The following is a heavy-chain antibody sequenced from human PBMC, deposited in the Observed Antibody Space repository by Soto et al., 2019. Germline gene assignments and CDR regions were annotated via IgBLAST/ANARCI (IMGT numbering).Heavy chain of an antibody. Sequence: EVQLLESGGGLVQPGGSLRLSCAASGFTFSSYAMSWVRQAPGKGLEWVSAISGSGGSTYYADSVKGRFTISRDNSKNTLYLQMNSLRAEDTAVYYCAKFPIIPITGPNAFDIWGQGTMVTVSS. CDR3: AKFPIIPITGPNAFDI. CDR1: GFTFSSYA. J-gene: IGHJ3*02. V-gene: IGHV3-23*01. D-gene: IGHD1-20*01. CDR2: ISGSGGST.